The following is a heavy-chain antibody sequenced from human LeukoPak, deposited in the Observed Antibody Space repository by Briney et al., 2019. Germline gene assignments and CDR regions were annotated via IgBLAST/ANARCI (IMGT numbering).Heavy chain of an antibody. V-gene: IGHV3-64*01. CDR2: ISSNGEST. CDR3: AKTSGSGGYYYYYMDV. J-gene: IGHJ6*03. Sequence: GGSLRLSCAASGFIFSNYAMHWVRQAPGKGLEYVSGISSNGESTYYANSVKGRFTIYRDNSKNTLYLQMGSLRAEDMAVYYCAKTSGSGGYYYYYMDVWGKGTTVTVSS. D-gene: IGHD1-26*01. CDR1: GFIFSNYA.